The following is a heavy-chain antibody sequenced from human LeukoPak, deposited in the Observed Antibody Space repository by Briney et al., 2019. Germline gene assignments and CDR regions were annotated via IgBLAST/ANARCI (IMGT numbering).Heavy chain of an antibody. CDR1: GGTFSSYA. CDR2: IIPIFGTA. J-gene: IGHJ5*02. Sequence: ASVKVSCKASGGTFSSYAISWVRQAPGQGLEWMGGIIPIFGTANYAQKFQGRVTITADESTSTAYMELSSLRSEDTAVYYCARDGAGSYYKNWFDPWGQGTLVTVSS. D-gene: IGHD3-10*01. CDR3: ARDGAGSYYKNWFDP. V-gene: IGHV1-69*01.